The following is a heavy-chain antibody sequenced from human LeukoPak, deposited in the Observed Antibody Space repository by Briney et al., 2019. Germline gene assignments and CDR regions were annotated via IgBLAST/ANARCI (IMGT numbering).Heavy chain of an antibody. CDR1: EFTASNNY. J-gene: IGHJ5*02. CDR3: AAQALAGKGIYFDP. D-gene: IGHD6-19*01. CDR2: IYKDGNT. Sequence: PWKSLRLSCTASEFTASNNYMTWVRQAPGKGLEWVSVIYKDGNTYYAATVEGRFTISRDNSKNTSYLQLDSLRAEDTAVYYCAAQALAGKGIYFDPWGQGTLVTVS. V-gene: IGHV3-53*01.